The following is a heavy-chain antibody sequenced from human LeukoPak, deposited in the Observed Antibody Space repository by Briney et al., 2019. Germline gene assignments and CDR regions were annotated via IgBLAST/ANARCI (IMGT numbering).Heavy chain of an antibody. CDR1: GFTFSSYA. CDR3: AKDPGYRSGWYRENY. Sequence: GGSLRLSCAASGFTFSSYAMSWVRQAPGKGLEWVSAISGSGGSTYYADCVKGRFTISRDNSKNTLYLQMNSPRAEDTAVYYCAKDPGYRSGWYRENYWGQGTLVTVSS. J-gene: IGHJ4*02. D-gene: IGHD6-19*01. V-gene: IGHV3-23*01. CDR2: ISGSGGST.